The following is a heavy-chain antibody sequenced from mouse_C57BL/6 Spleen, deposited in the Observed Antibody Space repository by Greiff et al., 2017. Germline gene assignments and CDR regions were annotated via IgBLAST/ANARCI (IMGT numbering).Heavy chain of an antibody. CDR3: ARSGGTTVPPYWYFDV. J-gene: IGHJ1*03. D-gene: IGHD1-1*01. CDR2: INPNYGTT. Sequence: VQLKESGPELVKPGASVKISCKASGYSFTDYNMNWVKQSNGKSLEWIGVINPNYGTTSYNQKFKGKATLTVDQSSSTAYMQLNSLTSEDSAVYYCARSGGTTVPPYWYFDVWGTGTTVTVSS. V-gene: IGHV1-39*01. CDR1: GYSFTDYN.